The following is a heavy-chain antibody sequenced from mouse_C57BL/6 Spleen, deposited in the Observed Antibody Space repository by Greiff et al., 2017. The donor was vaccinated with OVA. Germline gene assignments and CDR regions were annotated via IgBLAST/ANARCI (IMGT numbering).Heavy chain of an antibody. Sequence: DVKLQESGAELVRPGASVKLSCTASGFNIKDYYMHWVKQRPEQGLEWIGRIDPEDGDTEYAPKFQGKATMTADTSSNTAYLQLSSLTSEDTAVYYCTLYYYGEDYWGQGTSVTVSS. D-gene: IGHD1-1*01. CDR2: IDPEDGDT. J-gene: IGHJ4*01. V-gene: IGHV14-1*01. CDR1: GFNIKDYY. CDR3: TLYYYGEDY.